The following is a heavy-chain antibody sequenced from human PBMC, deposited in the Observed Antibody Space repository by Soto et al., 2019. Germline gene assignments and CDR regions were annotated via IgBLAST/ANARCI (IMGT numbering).Heavy chain of an antibody. CDR1: GYTLTELS. V-gene: IGHV1-24*01. J-gene: IGHJ4*02. Sequence: GASVKVSCKVSGYTLTELSMHWVRQAPGKGLEWMGGFDPEDGETIYAQKFQGRVTMTEDTSTDTAYMELSSLRSEDTAVYYCATILDYDILTGTGFDYWGQGTLVTVSS. CDR2: FDPEDGET. CDR3: ATILDYDILTGTGFDY. D-gene: IGHD3-9*01.